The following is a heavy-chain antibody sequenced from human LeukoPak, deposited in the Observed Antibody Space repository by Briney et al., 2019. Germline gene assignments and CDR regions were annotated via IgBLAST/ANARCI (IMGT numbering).Heavy chain of an antibody. D-gene: IGHD5-24*01. Sequence: GGSLRLSCVASGFTFSTYWMSWVRQAPGKGLEWVAVIWYDGSNKYYADSVKGRFTISRDNSKNTLYLQMNSLRAEDTAVYYCARGRRDGYNYIYFDYWGQGTLVTVSS. CDR1: GFTFSTYW. V-gene: IGHV3-33*08. J-gene: IGHJ4*02. CDR3: ARGRRDGYNYIYFDY. CDR2: IWYDGSNK.